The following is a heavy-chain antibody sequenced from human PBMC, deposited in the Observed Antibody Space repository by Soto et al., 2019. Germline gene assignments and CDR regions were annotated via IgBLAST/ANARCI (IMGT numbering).Heavy chain of an antibody. CDR2: INPNSGAT. J-gene: IGHJ6*02. CDR1: GDTFTTNF. V-gene: IGHV1-46*01. Sequence: AASVKVSCKASGDTFTTNFIHWVRQAPGQGLEWMGRINPNSGATLYAQKFQGRLTLTTDTSTSTVYLDLNGLKPEDSAVYYCASRVLCDMDVWGQGTTVTVSS. D-gene: IGHD2-21*01. CDR3: ASRVLCDMDV.